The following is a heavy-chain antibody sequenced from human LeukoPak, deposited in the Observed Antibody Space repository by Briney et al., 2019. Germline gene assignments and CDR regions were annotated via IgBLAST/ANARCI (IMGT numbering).Heavy chain of an antibody. CDR2: MNPNSGNT. V-gene: IGHV1-8*01. CDR1: GYTFTSYD. D-gene: IGHD3-22*01. J-gene: IGHJ4*02. Sequence: ASVKVSCKASGYTFTSYDINWVRQATGQGLEWMGWMNPNSGNTGYAQKFQGRVTMTRNTSISTAYMELSSLRPEDTAVYYCARGHDSSGYYLGYWGQGTLVTVSS. CDR3: ARGHDSSGYYLGY.